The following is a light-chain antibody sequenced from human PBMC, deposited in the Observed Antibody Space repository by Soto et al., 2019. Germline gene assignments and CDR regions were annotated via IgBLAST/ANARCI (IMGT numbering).Light chain of an antibody. J-gene: IGLJ1*01. CDR2: DVS. CDR3: SSYRSSTTLYV. CDR1: SSDVGGYNF. V-gene: IGLV2-14*03. Sequence: QSVLTQPASVSGSPGQSITISCTGTSSDVGGYNFVSWYQHHPGKAPQLMIYDVSNRPSGVSNRFSGSKSGNTASLTISGLQTEDEADYFCSSYRSSTTLYVFGTGTKVTVL.